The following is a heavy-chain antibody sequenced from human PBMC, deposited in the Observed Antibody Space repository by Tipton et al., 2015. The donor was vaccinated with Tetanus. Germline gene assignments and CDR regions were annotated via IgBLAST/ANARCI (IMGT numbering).Heavy chain of an antibody. CDR2: ISPFTGDT. Sequence: QYGAEVKKPGASVKVSCKASGYTFTHYGIRWVRQAPGQGLEWVGWISPFTGDTEYAQNLQDRLILTTDTSTATAYVEVRSLTSDDTAVYYCARDRAVPVQAYGTDVWGQGTSVTVSS. J-gene: IGHJ6*02. V-gene: IGHV1-18*01. D-gene: IGHD6-19*01. CDR1: GYTFTHYG. CDR3: ARDRAVPVQAYGTDV.